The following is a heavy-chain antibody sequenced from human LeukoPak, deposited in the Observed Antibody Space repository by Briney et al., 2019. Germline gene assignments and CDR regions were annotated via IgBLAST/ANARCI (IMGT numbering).Heavy chain of an antibody. CDR2: ISGSGGTT. Sequence: QAGGSLRLSCAASGFTFSSYAMSWVRQAPGKGLEWVSGISGSGGTTYYADAVQGRFTISRDNSKNTLYLKMNSLRAEDTAVYYCAKDCCDSDFWSGSSWRQAMDVWGKGTTVTVSS. J-gene: IGHJ6*04. D-gene: IGHD3-3*01. CDR1: GFTFSSYA. V-gene: IGHV3-23*01. CDR3: AKDCCDSDFWSGSSWRQAMDV.